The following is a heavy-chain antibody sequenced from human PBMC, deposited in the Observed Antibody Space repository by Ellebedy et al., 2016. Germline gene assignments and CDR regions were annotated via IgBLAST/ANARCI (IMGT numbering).Heavy chain of an antibody. CDR2: IYYSGST. CDR3: ARDSSYDSSGYNY. CDR1: GGSISSSSYY. D-gene: IGHD3-22*01. Sequence: SETLSLTXTVSGGSISSSSYYWGWIRQPPGKGLEWIGSIYYSGSTYYNPSLKSRVTISVDTSKNQFSLKLSSVTAADTAVYYCARDSSYDSSGYNYWGQGTLVTVSS. V-gene: IGHV4-39*07. J-gene: IGHJ4*02.